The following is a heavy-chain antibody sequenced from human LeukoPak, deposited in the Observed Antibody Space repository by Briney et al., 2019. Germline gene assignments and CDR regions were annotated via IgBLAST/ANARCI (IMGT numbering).Heavy chain of an antibody. V-gene: IGHV1-2*06. J-gene: IGHJ4*02. CDR2: INPKNGDT. CDR1: GYTFTSYD. CDR3: ARTLYIASAPGGFDY. Sequence: GASVKVSCKASGYTFTSYDINWVRQAPGQGLEWMGRINPKNGDTNYAQKFQDRVTMTRDTSTGTVYMEVNALRSDDTAVYYCARTLYIASAPGGFDYWGQGTLVTVSS. D-gene: IGHD3-16*01.